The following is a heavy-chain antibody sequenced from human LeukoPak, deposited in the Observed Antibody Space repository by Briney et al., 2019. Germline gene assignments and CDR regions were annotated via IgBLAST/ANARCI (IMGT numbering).Heavy chain of an antibody. J-gene: IGHJ4*02. CDR3: ARLTYLWFGDEYDY. CDR2: IYYSGST. Sequence: SETLSLTCTVSGXPISSSSYYWGWIRQPPGKGLEWIGSIYYSGSTYYNPSLKSRVTISVDTSKNQFSLKLSSVTAADTAVYYCARLTYLWFGDEYDYWGQGTLVTVSS. V-gene: IGHV4-39*01. D-gene: IGHD3-10*01. CDR1: GXPISSSSYY.